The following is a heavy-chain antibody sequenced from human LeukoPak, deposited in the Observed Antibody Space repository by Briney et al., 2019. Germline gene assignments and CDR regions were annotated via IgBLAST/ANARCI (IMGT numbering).Heavy chain of an antibody. V-gene: IGHV3-74*01. D-gene: IGHD5-18*01. J-gene: IGHJ5*02. CDR3: ARDLVGYSYGYWFDP. CDR1: GFTFSSYW. Sequence: PGGSLRLSCAASGFTFSSYWMHWVRQAPGKGLVWVSRTNSDGSSTSYADSVKGRFTVSRDNAKNSLYLQMNSLRAEDTAVYYCARDLVGYSYGYWFDPWGQGTLVTVSS. CDR2: TNSDGSST.